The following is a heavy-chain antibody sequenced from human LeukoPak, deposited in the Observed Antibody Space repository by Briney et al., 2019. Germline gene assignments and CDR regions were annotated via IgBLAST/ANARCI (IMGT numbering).Heavy chain of an antibody. CDR1: GGSISSYY. V-gene: IGHV4-59*08. Sequence: PSETLSLTCTVSGGSISSYYWSWIRQPPGKGLEWIGYIYYSGSTNYNPSLKSRVTISVDTSKNQFSLKLSSVTAADTAVYYCAMDPPDSSSALGYWCQGTMVNVAS. J-gene: IGHJ4*02. D-gene: IGHD6-6*01. CDR2: IYYSGST. CDR3: AMDPPDSSSALGY.